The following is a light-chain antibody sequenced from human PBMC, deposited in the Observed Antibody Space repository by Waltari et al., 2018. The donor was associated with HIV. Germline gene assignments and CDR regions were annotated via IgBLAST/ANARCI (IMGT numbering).Light chain of an antibody. J-gene: IGLJ2*01. CDR2: DVI. CDR3: SSYSSVNTFVV. Sequence: QSALTQPASVSGSPGQSITISCTGRSSDIGRSNHVSWYQQFPGQAPKLLITDVIRRPLGVSDRFSGSKSGNTASLTISGLQAEDEASYFCSSYSSVNTFVVFGGGTKVTVL. V-gene: IGLV2-14*03. CDR1: SSDIGRSNH.